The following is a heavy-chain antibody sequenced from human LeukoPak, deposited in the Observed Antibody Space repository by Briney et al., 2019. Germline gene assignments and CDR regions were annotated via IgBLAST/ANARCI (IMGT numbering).Heavy chain of an antibody. CDR2: IKSKTDGGTT. D-gene: IGHD6-6*01. Sequence: GGSLRLSCVISGFSFSNAWMSWVRQAPGKGLEWDGRIKSKTDGGTTDYAAPVKGRFSISRDDSKDTLYLQMNSLTTEDTAVYYCTTEEVAARPRSYGVDVWGQGTTVTVSS. V-gene: IGHV3-15*01. CDR3: TTEEVAARPRSYGVDV. J-gene: IGHJ6*02. CDR1: GFSFSNAW.